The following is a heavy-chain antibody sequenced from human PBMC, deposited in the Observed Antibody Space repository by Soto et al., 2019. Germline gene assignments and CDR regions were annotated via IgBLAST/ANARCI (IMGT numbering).Heavy chain of an antibody. Sequence: ASVKVSCKASGYTFTGYYMHWVRQAPGQGLEWMGWINPNSGGTNYAQKFQGRVTMTRDTSISTAYMELSRLRSDDTAVYYCARGHGDYYYYGMDVWGQGTTVTVSS. D-gene: IGHD4-17*01. CDR3: ARGHGDYYYYGMDV. J-gene: IGHJ6*02. V-gene: IGHV1-2*02. CDR2: INPNSGGT. CDR1: GYTFTGYY.